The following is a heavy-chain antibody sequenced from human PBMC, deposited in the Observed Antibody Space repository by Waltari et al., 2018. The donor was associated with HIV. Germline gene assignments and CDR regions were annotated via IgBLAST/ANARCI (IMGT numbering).Heavy chain of an antibody. CDR2: VNPKSGNT. J-gene: IGHJ6*03. CDR1: GYHFNTSD. D-gene: IGHD1-26*01. V-gene: IGHV1-8*01. CDR3: ARAKGAMTGDYHDYMDV. Sequence: QVQLVQPGAEVRKPGASVTVSCKASGYHFNTSDINWERQATGQGPEWVGWVNPKSGNTGCAQKFQGRVNMTSNSSLNIAYMELNNLTSDDTAVYYCARAKGAMTGDYHDYMDVWGGGTTVIVSS.